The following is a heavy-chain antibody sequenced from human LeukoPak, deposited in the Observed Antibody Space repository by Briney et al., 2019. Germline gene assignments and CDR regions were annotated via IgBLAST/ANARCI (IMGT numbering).Heavy chain of an antibody. CDR2: IIPIFGTA. V-gene: IGHV1-69*05. D-gene: IGHD1-26*01. Sequence: GASVKVSCKASGGTFSSYAISWVRQAPGQGLEWMGGIIPIFGTANYAQKFQGRVTITTDESTSTAYMELSSLRSEDTAVYYCARGGFSSELPLYYFDYWGHGTSVTVSS. CDR3: ARGGFSSELPLYYFDY. J-gene: IGHJ4*03. CDR1: GGTFSSYA.